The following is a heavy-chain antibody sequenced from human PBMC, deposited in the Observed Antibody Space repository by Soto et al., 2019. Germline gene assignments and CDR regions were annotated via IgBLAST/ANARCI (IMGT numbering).Heavy chain of an antibody. CDR2: IYYSGST. CDR1: GGSISSGGYY. J-gene: IGHJ5*02. D-gene: IGHD3-10*01. Sequence: SETLSLTCTVSGGSISSGGYYWSWIRQHPGKGLEWIGYIYYSGSTYYNPSLKSRVTISVDTSKNQFSLKLSSVTAADTAVYYCAIQRSGVRGVSGYWFDPWGQGTLVTVSS. CDR3: AIQRSGVRGVSGYWFDP. V-gene: IGHV4-31*03.